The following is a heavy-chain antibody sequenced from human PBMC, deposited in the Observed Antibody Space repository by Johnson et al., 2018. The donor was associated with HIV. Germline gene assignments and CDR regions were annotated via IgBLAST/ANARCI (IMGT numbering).Heavy chain of an antibody. CDR3: ARDREYGLAWGWAFDI. V-gene: IGHV3-11*04. CDR2: ISSSGSTI. Sequence: QVQLVESGGGLVKPGRSLRLSCTASGFTFSDYYMSWIRQAPGKGLEWVSYISSSGSTIYDADSVKGRFTISRDNSKNPLYLQTNSLGVEDTAVYYCARDREYGLAWGWAFDIWGQGKMVTVSS. CDR1: GFTFSDYY. D-gene: IGHD6-19*01. J-gene: IGHJ3*02.